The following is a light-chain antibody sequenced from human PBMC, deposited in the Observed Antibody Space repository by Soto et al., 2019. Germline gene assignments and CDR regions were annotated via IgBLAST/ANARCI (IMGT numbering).Light chain of an antibody. CDR2: EVS. CDR1: NSDVGGYNY. V-gene: IGLV2-8*01. Sequence: QSVRTRASPASGCFGQSVTSSFTGTNSDVGGYNYVSWYQQHPGKAPKLMIYEVSERPSGVPDRFSGSKSGNTASLTVSGLQADDEADYYCSSYSGTNHHYVFXPGTKVTVL. J-gene: IGLJ1*01. CDR3: SSYSGTNHHYV.